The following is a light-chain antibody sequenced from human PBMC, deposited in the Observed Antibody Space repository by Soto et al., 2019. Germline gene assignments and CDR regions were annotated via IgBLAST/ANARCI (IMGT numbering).Light chain of an antibody. CDR2: DVS. CDR1: SSDVGGYNY. J-gene: IGLJ1*01. Sequence: SALTQPASVSGSPGQLITLSCTGTSSDVGGYNYVSWYQHHPGKAPKLMIYDVSNRPSGVSIRFSGSKSDNTASLTISGLQPEDEADYHCSSYTTSNTRQIVFGTGTKVTVL. CDR3: SSYTTSNTRQIV. V-gene: IGLV2-14*03.